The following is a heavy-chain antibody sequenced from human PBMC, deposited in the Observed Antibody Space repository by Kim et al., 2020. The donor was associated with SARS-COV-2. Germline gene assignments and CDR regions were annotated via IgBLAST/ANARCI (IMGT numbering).Heavy chain of an antibody. CDR2: IYPGDSDT. J-gene: IGHJ6*02. Sequence: GESLKISCKGSGYSFTSYWIGWVRQMPGKGLEWMGIIYPGDSDTRYSPSFQGQVTISADKSISTAYLQWSSLKASDTAMYYCARRGSVGSWGYYYYYGMDGGGQGTTVTVSS. V-gene: IGHV5-51*01. CDR1: GYSFTSYW. CDR3: ARRGSVGSWGYYYYYGMDG. D-gene: IGHD1-26*01.